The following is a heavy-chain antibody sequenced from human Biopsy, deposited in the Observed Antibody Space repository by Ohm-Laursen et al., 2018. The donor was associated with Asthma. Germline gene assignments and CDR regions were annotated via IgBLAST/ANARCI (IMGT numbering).Heavy chain of an antibody. Sequence: SSVKVSCKASGYTFRSYGVSRVRQAPGQGLEWMGWISPFTGDTHFGQKFQGRVTMTTDTSTDTAYMELRSLRSDDTAVYYCARHPYNFGGFDYWGQGSLVLVSS. CDR1: GYTFRSYG. CDR2: ISPFTGDT. V-gene: IGHV1-18*04. D-gene: IGHD5-24*01. CDR3: ARHPYNFGGFDY. J-gene: IGHJ4*02.